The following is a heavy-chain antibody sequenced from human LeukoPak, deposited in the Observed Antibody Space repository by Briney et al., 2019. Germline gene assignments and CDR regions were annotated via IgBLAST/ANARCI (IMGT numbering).Heavy chain of an antibody. CDR2: IRYDGSNK. D-gene: IGHD3-16*01. CDR3: ARQLGDAFDI. Sequence: GGSLRLSCAASGFTFSSYGMHWVRQAPGKGLEWVAFIRYDGSNKYYADSVKGRFTISRDNSKNTLYLQMNSLRAEDTAVYYCARQLGDAFDIWGQGTMVTVSS. CDR1: GFTFSSYG. J-gene: IGHJ3*02. V-gene: IGHV3-30*02.